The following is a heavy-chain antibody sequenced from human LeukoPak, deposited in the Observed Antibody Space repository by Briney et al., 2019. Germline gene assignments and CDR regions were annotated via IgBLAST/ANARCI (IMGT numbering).Heavy chain of an antibody. CDR1: GFTFSIYA. V-gene: IGHV3-64*01. D-gene: IGHD1-1*01. J-gene: IGHJ4*02. CDR2: ISSNGGST. CDR3: ARLGERYNWKGYFDY. Sequence: GGSLRLSCAASGFTFSIYAMHWVRQAPGKGLEYVSAISSNGGSTYYANSVKGRFTISRDNSKNTLYLQMGSLRAEDMAVYYCARLGERYNWKGYFDYWGQGALVTVSS.